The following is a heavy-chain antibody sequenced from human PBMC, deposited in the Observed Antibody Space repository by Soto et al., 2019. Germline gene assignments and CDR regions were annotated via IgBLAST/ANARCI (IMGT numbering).Heavy chain of an antibody. CDR3: AKDRGDSYGYFYYYYGMDV. V-gene: IGHV3-23*01. CDR1: GFTFSSYA. D-gene: IGHD5-18*01. Sequence: SCAASGFTFSSYAMSWVRQAPGKGLEWVSAISGSGGSTYYADSVKGRFTISRDNSKNTLYLQMNSLRAEDTAVYYCAKDRGDSYGYFYYYYGMDVWGQGTTVTVSS. CDR2: ISGSGGST. J-gene: IGHJ6*02.